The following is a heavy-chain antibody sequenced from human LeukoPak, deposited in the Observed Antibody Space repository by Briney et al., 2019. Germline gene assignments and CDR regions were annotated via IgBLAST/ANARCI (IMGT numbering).Heavy chain of an antibody. D-gene: IGHD6-19*01. CDR3: AKEAGAIAVAGSYFDY. V-gene: IGHV3-30*18. J-gene: IGHJ4*02. Sequence: GGSLRLSCAASGFTFSTYGVHWVRQAPGKGLEWVALISYDGSNKYYSDSVKGRFTISRDNSKNTLYLQMNSLRAEDTAVYYCAKEAGAIAVAGSYFDYWGQGTLVTVSS. CDR1: GFTFSTYG. CDR2: ISYDGSNK.